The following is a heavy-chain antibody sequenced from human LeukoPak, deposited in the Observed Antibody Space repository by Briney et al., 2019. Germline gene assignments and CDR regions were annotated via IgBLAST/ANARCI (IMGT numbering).Heavy chain of an antibody. Sequence: SETLSLTCTVSGGSISTDNCYWGWIRQPPGKGLEWIGSIYYNGNTYYNPSLKSRVTISVDTSKNQFSLKLSSVTAADTAVYYCARDRYYYDSVEDYWGQGTLVTVSS. V-gene: IGHV4-39*07. CDR2: IYYNGNT. J-gene: IGHJ4*02. D-gene: IGHD3-22*01. CDR3: ARDRYYYDSVEDY. CDR1: GGSISTDNCY.